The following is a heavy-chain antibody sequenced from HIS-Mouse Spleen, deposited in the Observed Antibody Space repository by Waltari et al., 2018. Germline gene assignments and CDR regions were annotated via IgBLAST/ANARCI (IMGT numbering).Heavy chain of an antibody. D-gene: IGHD6-13*01. CDR2: INHSGST. Sequence: QVQLQQWGAGLLKPSETLSLTCAVYGGSFSGYYCRWIRQPPGKGLGWVGEINHSGSTNYNPSLKSRVTISVDTSKNQFSLKLSSVTAADTAVYYCARGRFFGGIQNIKGIAAAGKGFDPWGQGTLVTVSS. CDR1: GGSFSGYY. V-gene: IGHV4-34*01. J-gene: IGHJ5*02. CDR3: ARGRFFGGIQNIKGIAAAGKGFDP.